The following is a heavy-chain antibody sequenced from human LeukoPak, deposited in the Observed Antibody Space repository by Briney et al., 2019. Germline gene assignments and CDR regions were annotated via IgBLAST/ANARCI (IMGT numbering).Heavy chain of an antibody. V-gene: IGHV3-23*01. Sequence: PGGSLRLSCAASGFAFSSYAMSWVRQAPGKGLEWVSAISGSGSTTYYTDSVKGRFTISRDNSKNTLYLQMYTLRAEDTAVYYCAKAAVPGSKYYFDYWGQGTLVTVSS. CDR3: AKAAVPGSKYYFDY. CDR1: GFAFSSYA. D-gene: IGHD3-10*01. CDR2: ISGSGSTT. J-gene: IGHJ4*02.